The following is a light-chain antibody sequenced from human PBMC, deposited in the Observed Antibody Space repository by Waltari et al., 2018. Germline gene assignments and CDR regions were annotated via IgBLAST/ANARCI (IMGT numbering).Light chain of an antibody. J-gene: IGLJ3*02. CDR2: YKPDSGT. Sequence: QAVLTQPASLSASPGASASLTCTLRSDINVGTYKISWYQQRPGSPPQFLVKYKPDSGTQLGYGVPSRFSGSKDTSANAGILLISGLQAEDEADYYCMILYNNAVVFGGGTKVTVL. V-gene: IGLV5-45*01. CDR1: SDINVGTYK. CDR3: MILYNNAVV.